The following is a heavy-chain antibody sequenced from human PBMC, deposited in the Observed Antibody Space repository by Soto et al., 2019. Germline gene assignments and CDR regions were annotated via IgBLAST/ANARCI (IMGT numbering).Heavy chain of an antibody. V-gene: IGHV4-34*01. CDR2: INHSGST. CDR1: GGSFSGYY. D-gene: IGHD1-26*01. J-gene: IGHJ5*01. Sequence: SWPPALTCAVSGGSFSGYYWSWIRQPPGKGLEWIGEINHSGSTNYNPSLKSRVTISVDTSKNQFSLKLSSVTAADTAVYYCAIRIPPAQKNIVGAWGNGTV. CDR3: AIRIPPAQKNIVGA.